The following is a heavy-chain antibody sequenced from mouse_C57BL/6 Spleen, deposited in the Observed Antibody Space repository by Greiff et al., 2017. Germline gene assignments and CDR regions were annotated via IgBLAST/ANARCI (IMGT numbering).Heavy chain of an antibody. Sequence: VQLKESGAELVRPGASVKLSCTASGFNIKDDYMHWVKQRPEQGLEWIGWIDPENGDTEYASKFQGKATITADTSSNTAYLQLSSLTSEYTAVYYCTPYYGSSPWFAYWGQGTLVTVSA. CDR1: GFNIKDDY. J-gene: IGHJ3*01. D-gene: IGHD1-1*01. CDR2: IDPENGDT. CDR3: TPYYGSSPWFAY. V-gene: IGHV14-4*01.